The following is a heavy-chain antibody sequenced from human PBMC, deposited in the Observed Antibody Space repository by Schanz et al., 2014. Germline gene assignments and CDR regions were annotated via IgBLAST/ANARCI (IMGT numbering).Heavy chain of an antibody. J-gene: IGHJ4*02. D-gene: IGHD2-2*01. V-gene: IGHV1-46*03. CDR2: INPSGGST. CDR3: ARGGFFDSTSFDS. CDR1: GYTFTSYY. Sequence: QVQLVQSGAEVKKPGASVKVSCEASGYTFTSYYIHWFRQAPGQGLEWMGIINPSGGSTSYAQKFQGRVTMTSDTSTSTGYMELSSLRSEDTAVYYCARGGFFDSTSFDSWGQGTLVTVSS.